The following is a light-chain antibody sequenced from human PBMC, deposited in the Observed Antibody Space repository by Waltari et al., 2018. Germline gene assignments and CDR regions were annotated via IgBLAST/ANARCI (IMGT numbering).Light chain of an antibody. V-gene: IGKV3-15*01. CDR1: QSVTSN. J-gene: IGKJ1*01. CDR2: GAS. Sequence: EIVMTQSPATLSVSPGERATLSCRASQSVTSNLAWYQQKPGQAPRLLIYGASTRATGIPARFSGSGSGTEFTLTINSLQSEDFAVYFCQQYNDWPQTFGQGTKVEIK. CDR3: QQYNDWPQT.